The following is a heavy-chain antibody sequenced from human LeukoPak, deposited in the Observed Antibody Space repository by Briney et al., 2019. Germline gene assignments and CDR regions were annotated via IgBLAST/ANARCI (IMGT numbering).Heavy chain of an antibody. J-gene: IGHJ5*02. CDR2: IRSKANSYAT. D-gene: IGHD2/OR15-2a*01. CDR1: GFTFSGSA. CDR3: TRQLFYEVNWFDP. V-gene: IGHV3-73*01. Sequence: GGSLKLSCAASGFTFSGSAMHWVRQASGKGLEWVGRIRSKANSYATAYAASVKGRFTISRDDSKNTAYLQMNSLKTEDTAVYYCTRQLFYEVNWFDPWGQGTLVTVSS.